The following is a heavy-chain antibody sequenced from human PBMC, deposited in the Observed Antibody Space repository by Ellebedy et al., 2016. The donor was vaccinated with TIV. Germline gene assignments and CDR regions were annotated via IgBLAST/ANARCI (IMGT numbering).Heavy chain of an antibody. D-gene: IGHD3-10*01. V-gene: IGHV3-21*01. Sequence: GESLKISCAASGFTFSSYGMNWVRQAPGKGLEWVSSINSRGSYIYYADSVKGRFTISRDNTNNSLYMQMDRLRAEDTAVYYCARDVGSGSYHSDSWGQGTLVTVSS. CDR1: GFTFSSYG. J-gene: IGHJ4*02. CDR3: ARDVGSGSYHSDS. CDR2: INSRGSYI.